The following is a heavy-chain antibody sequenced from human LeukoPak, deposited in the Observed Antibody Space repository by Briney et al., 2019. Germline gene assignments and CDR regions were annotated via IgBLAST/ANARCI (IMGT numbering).Heavy chain of an antibody. V-gene: IGHV4-34*01. D-gene: IGHD3-22*01. CDR1: GVSYRDYF. Sequence: ADTVSLTCAVYGVSYRDYFWSWIRQPPRKGLAWIGEISHSGCTTFNPSLRRRVTISGDTSKKQFSLQVSSVTAAHTPVCYCVTYFSGSSAPNRNYWGQGILVTVS. J-gene: IGHJ4*02. CDR2: ISHSGCT. CDR3: VTYFSGSSAPNRNY.